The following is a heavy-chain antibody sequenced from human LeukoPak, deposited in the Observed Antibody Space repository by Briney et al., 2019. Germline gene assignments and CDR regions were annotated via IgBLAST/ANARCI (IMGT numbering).Heavy chain of an antibody. CDR3: ATELLSHFDY. CDR2: IQREIDGGTT. J-gene: IGHJ4*02. CDR1: GFTFSSYE. D-gene: IGHD2-21*02. V-gene: IGHV3-15*01. Sequence: GGSLRLSCAASGFTFSSYEMNWVRQAPGRGLEWVGRIQREIDGGTTDYAAPVKGRFTISRDDSKNTLYLQMNSLKIEDTAVYYCATELLSHFDYWSQGTLVTVSS.